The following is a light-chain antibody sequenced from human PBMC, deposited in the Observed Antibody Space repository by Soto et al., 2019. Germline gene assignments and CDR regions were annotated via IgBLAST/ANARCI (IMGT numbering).Light chain of an antibody. CDR2: GAS. Sequence: EIVMTQSPATLSVSPGERATLSCRASQSVSSNLAWYQQKPGQAPRLLIYGASTRATGIPVRFSGSGSGTEFTLTISSLQSEDFAVYYCQQYHNWPPAFGPGTKVDIK. CDR1: QSVSSN. CDR3: QQYHNWPPA. J-gene: IGKJ3*01. V-gene: IGKV3-15*01.